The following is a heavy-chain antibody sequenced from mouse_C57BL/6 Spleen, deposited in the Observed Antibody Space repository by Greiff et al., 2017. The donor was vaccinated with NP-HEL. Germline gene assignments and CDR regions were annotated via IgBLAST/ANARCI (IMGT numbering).Heavy chain of an antibody. V-gene: IGHV1-52*01. D-gene: IGHD1-1*01. Sequence: VQLQQPGAELVRPGSSVKLSCKASGYTFTSYWMHWVKQRPIQGLEWIGNIDPSDSETHYNQKFKDKATLTVDKSSSTAYMQLSSLTSEDSAVYYCARSGFYYGSSDAMDYWGQGTSVTVSS. CDR1: GYTFTSYW. J-gene: IGHJ4*01. CDR3: ARSGFYYGSSDAMDY. CDR2: IDPSDSET.